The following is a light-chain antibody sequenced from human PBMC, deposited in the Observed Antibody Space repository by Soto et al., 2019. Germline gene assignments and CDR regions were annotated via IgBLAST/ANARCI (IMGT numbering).Light chain of an antibody. CDR3: SSYTSSSIYV. V-gene: IGLV2-23*01. J-gene: IGLJ1*01. Sequence: QSVLTQPASVSGSPGQTITVSCAGTSSDVGGYNLFSWYQQHPGKAPKLIIYEGTERPSGISPRFSGSKSGNTASLTISGLQAEDEADYYCSSYTSSSIYVFGSGTKVTVL. CDR2: EGT. CDR1: SSDVGGYNL.